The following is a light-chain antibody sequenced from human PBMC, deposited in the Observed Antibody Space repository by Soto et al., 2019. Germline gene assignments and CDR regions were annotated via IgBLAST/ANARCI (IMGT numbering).Light chain of an antibody. CDR3: QHYNKWPPWT. CDR2: GAS. Sequence: EIVMTQSPGTLSVSPWERATLSCRASQSVGSNLAWYQQNPGQPPRLLIYGASTRATGIPARFSGSGSGTEFTLTISSLQSEDFAVYYCQHYNKWPPWTFGQGTKVDIK. CDR1: QSVGSN. J-gene: IGKJ1*01. V-gene: IGKV3-15*01.